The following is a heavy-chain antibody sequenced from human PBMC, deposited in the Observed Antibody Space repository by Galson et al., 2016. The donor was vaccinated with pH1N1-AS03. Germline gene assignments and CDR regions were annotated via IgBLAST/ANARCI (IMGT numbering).Heavy chain of an antibody. J-gene: IGHJ4*02. Sequence: QSGAEVKKPGESLRVSCTGYGYSFSNYWIGWVRQLPGKGLEWMGFIYCGDSDTRYGPSFQGRVTFSADKSTNTAYLQWSRLRASDTAIYYCARVIPVAGFHFDSWGQGTLVTVSS. CDR1: GYSFSNYW. CDR2: IYCGDSDT. CDR3: ARVIPVAGFHFDS. V-gene: IGHV5-51*03. D-gene: IGHD6-19*01.